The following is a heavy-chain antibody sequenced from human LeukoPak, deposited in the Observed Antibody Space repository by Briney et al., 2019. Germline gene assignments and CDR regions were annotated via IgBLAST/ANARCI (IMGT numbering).Heavy chain of an antibody. V-gene: IGHV1-2*02. J-gene: IGHJ4*02. CDR2: INPNSGGT. D-gene: IGHD3-22*01. Sequence: SVKVSCKASGYTFTGYYMHWVRQAPGQGLKWMGWINPNSGGTNYAQKFQGRVTMTRDTSISTAYMELSRLRSDDTAVYYCARSTSSGYYHYFDYWGQGTLVTVSS. CDR1: GYTFTGYY. CDR3: ARSTSSGYYHYFDY.